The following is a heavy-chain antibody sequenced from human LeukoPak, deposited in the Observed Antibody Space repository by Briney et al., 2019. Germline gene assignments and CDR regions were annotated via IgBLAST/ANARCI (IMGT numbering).Heavy chain of an antibody. V-gene: IGHV3-23*01. CDR2: ISGSGDT. D-gene: IGHD4-17*01. CDR1: GFTFSSYA. CDR3: AKLYGDYTHFDY. J-gene: IGHJ4*02. Sequence: PGGSLRLSCAASGFTFSSYAMGWVRQAPGKGLEWVSAISGSGDTYYADSVKGRFTISRDNSKNTLYLQMNSLRAEDTAVYYCAKLYGDYTHFDYWGQGTLVTVSS.